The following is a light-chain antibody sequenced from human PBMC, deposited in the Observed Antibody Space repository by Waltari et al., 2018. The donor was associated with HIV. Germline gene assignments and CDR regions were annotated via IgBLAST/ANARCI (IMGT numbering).Light chain of an antibody. J-gene: IGLJ2*01. CDR2: VNN. Sequence: QSVLPQPPSASGTPGQRVTIFCSGSSSHIGSNNVYWYNQLPEMAPKILIYVNNARPSGFPDRFSGSKSGTSASLAIGGLRSEDEADYYCATWDDSLSGVLFGGGTKLTVL. V-gene: IGLV1-47*01. CDR1: SSHIGSNN. CDR3: ATWDDSLSGVL.